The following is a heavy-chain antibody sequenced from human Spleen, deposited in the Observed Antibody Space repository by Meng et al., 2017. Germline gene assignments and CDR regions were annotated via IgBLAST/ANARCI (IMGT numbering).Heavy chain of an antibody. CDR3: VRSSGWVRTGFDP. CDR1: GGSISTSGYY. Sequence: QPQLQESGPGLVKPSGALSLPRSVSGGSISTSGYYWGWIRQPPGKGLEWIGSIGHSGTTYYTPSLRRRVTVSIDTSKNQFSLEVTSVTAADTAVYYCVRSSGWVRTGFDPWGQGTLVTVSS. CDR2: IGHSGTT. J-gene: IGHJ5*02. V-gene: IGHV4-39*01. D-gene: IGHD6-19*01.